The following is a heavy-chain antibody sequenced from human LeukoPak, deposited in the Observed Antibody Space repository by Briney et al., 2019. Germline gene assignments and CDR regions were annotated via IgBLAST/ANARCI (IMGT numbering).Heavy chain of an antibody. CDR3: AREGSSSSGIDY. CDR1: GYTFTSYD. J-gene: IGHJ4*02. CDR2: MNPNSGNT. V-gene: IGHV1-8*01. Sequence: ASVKVSCKASGYTFTSYDINWVRQATGQGLEWMGWMNPNSGNTGYAQKFQGRVTMTRNTSISTAYMELNSLRSEDTAVYYCAREGSSSSGIDYWGQGTLVTVSS. D-gene: IGHD6-6*01.